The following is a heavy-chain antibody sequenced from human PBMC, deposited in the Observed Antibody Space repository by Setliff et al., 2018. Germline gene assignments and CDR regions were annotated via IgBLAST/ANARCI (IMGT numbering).Heavy chain of an antibody. CDR2: IYSSGST. CDR3: ARMSGFQNMDV. CDR1: GGSISSVGSY. J-gene: IGHJ6*03. V-gene: IGHV4-31*03. D-gene: IGHD3-3*01. Sequence: SETLSLTCSVSGGSISSVGSYWRWIRQHPGKGLEWIGYIYSSGSTYSNPSLKGRATLSIDASKKQFSLKLTSVTAADTAVYYCARMSGFQNMDVWGKGTTVTVSS.